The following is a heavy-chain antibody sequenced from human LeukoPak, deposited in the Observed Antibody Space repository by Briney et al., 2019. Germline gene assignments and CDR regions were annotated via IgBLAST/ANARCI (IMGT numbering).Heavy chain of an antibody. J-gene: IGHJ6*03. CDR2: IQYDGRNK. Sequence: GRSLRLSCAASGFTFSCYAMLWVRQAPGKGLEWVAFIQYDGRNKCCADSVKGRFTVSRDNSKNTLYLQMNSLRVEDTAIYYCAKDKNDSGDYSSMGVWGKGTTVTVSS. D-gene: IGHD4-17*01. CDR1: GFTFSCYA. V-gene: IGHV3-30*02. CDR3: AKDKNDSGDYSSMGV.